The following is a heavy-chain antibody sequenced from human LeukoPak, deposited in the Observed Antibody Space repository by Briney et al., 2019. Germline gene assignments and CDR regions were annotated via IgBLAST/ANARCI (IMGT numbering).Heavy chain of an antibody. V-gene: IGHV4-59*01. CDR3: AREDPGDYGSGSRLDY. J-gene: IGHJ4*02. CDR2: IYYSGST. D-gene: IGHD3-10*01. CDR1: GGSISSYY. Sequence: PSETLSLTCTVSGGSISSYYWSWIRQPPGKGLEWIGYIYYSGSTNYNPSLKSRVTISVDTSKNQFSLKLSSVTAADTAAYYCAREDPGDYGSGSRLDYWAQGTLVTVSS.